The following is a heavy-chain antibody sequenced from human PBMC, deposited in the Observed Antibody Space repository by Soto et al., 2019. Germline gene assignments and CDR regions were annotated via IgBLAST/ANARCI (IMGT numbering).Heavy chain of an antibody. CDR2: IYYSGST. Sequence: SETLSLTFTVSGGSISSSSYYWGWIRQPPGKGLEWIGSIYYSGSTFYNPSLKSLVTISVDTSKNQFSLKLSSVTAADTAVYYCAGRWSGYNPLDYWGQGTLVTVSS. D-gene: IGHD5-12*01. J-gene: IGHJ4*02. CDR1: GGSISSSSYY. CDR3: AGRWSGYNPLDY. V-gene: IGHV4-39*01.